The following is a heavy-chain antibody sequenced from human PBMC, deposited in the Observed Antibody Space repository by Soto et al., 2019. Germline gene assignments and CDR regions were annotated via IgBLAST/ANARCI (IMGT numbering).Heavy chain of an antibody. V-gene: IGHV3-33*01. J-gene: IGHJ5*02. CDR2: IWYDGSNK. CDR3: ARDTYDILTGPILNWFDP. CDR1: GFTFSSYG. D-gene: IGHD3-9*01. Sequence: PGGSLRLSCAASGFTFSSYGMHWVRQAPGKGLEWVAVIWYDGSNKYYADSVKGRFTISRDNSKNTLYLQMNSLRAEDTAVYYCARDTYDILTGPILNWFDPWGQGTLVTVSS.